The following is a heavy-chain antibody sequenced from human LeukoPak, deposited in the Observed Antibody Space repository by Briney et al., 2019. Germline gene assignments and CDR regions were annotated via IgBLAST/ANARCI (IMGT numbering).Heavy chain of an antibody. V-gene: IGHV4-4*08. CDR2: ISPSGST. CDR3: ATDYGGNSDWYFDL. CDR1: GGSISSYY. D-gene: IGHD4-23*01. J-gene: IGHJ2*01. Sequence: SETLSLTCTVSGGSISSYYWSWIRQPPGKGLEWIGYISPSGSTNYPPSLESRVTISVDTSKRHISLRLSSVTAADTAVYYCATDYGGNSDWYFDLWGRGTLVTVSS.